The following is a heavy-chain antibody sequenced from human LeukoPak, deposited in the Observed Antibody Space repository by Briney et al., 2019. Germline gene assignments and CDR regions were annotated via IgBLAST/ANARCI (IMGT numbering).Heavy chain of an antibody. J-gene: IGHJ4*02. V-gene: IGHV3-74*01. CDR3: TSYSSAWATFDY. D-gene: IGHD6-19*01. CDR1: GFAFSSNW. Sequence: GGSLRLSCVGSGFAFSSNWMHWVRQAPGQGLVWVSRIKSDGSTTTYADSVKGRFTISRDNAKNTLYLQMSSLRAEDTAVYYCTSYSSAWATFDYWGQGTLVAVSS. CDR2: IKSDGSTT.